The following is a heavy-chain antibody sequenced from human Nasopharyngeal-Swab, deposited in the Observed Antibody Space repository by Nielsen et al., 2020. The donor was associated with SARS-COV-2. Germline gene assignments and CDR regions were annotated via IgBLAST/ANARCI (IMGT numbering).Heavy chain of an antibody. CDR2: INHSGST. Sequence: RQAPGKGLEWIGEINHSGSTNYNPSLKSRVTISVDTSKNQFSLKLSSVTAADTAVYYCARVVTWGYSDGYGGTHVAHGIYFDYWGQGTLVTVSS. CDR3: ARVVTWGYSDGYGGTHVAHGIYFDY. J-gene: IGHJ4*02. D-gene: IGHD5-18*01. V-gene: IGHV4-34*01.